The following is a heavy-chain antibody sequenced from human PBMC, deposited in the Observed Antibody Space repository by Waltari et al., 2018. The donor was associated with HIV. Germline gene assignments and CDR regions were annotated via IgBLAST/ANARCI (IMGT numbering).Heavy chain of an antibody. V-gene: IGHV3-7*01. Sequence: ELQLMQSEGGRVRRGGSLRLSCVASGFVLSDYWVTWVRQAPGEGLEWLASIKEDGSETHYVDSLKGRFTISRDNAKNSLFLQMNSLRVEDTAVYYCAREALYDSSGYYFDYWGQGTLVTVSS. CDR3: AREALYDSSGYYFDY. D-gene: IGHD3-22*01. CDR2: IKEDGSET. CDR1: GFVLSDYW. J-gene: IGHJ4*02.